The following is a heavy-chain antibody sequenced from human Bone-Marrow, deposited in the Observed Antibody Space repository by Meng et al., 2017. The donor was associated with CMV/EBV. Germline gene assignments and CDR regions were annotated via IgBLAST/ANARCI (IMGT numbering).Heavy chain of an antibody. Sequence: GGSLRLSCAASGFSFRNCGMHWVRQAPGKGLEWVAFIGNDATNKYYADSVKGRFTISRDNSKNTLFLQLNSLRVEDTAVYYCANQADPKYSYYFDYWGQGTLVTGSS. D-gene: IGHD2-21*01. CDR2: IGNDATNK. J-gene: IGHJ4*02. CDR1: GFSFRNCG. V-gene: IGHV3-30*02. CDR3: ANQADPKYSYYFDY.